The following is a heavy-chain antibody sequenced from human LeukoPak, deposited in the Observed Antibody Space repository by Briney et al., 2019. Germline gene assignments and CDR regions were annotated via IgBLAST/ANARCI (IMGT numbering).Heavy chain of an antibody. Sequence: SETLSLTCTVSGDSISSDYWSWIRQPPGKGLEWIGYIYCSGSTYYNPSLKSRVTISVDTSKNQFSLKLSSVTAADTAVYYCARRGGMITFGGVIVPYYFDYWGQGTLVTVSS. D-gene: IGHD3-16*02. J-gene: IGHJ4*02. CDR1: GDSISSDY. CDR3: ARRGGMITFGGVIVPYYFDY. CDR2: IYCSGST. V-gene: IGHV4-59*08.